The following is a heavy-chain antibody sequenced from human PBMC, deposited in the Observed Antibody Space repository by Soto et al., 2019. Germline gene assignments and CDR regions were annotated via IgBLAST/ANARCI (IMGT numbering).Heavy chain of an antibody. CDR3: ARGPYGSATPQYSFYMDV. J-gene: IGHJ6*03. CDR1: GGSISSNY. D-gene: IGHD3-10*01. V-gene: IGHV4-59*13. CDR2: IYYTGST. Sequence: QVQLQESGPGLVKPSETLSLTCTVSGGSISSNYWSWIRQPPGKGLEWIGYIYYTGSTNYNPSLKSRVTISGDMSKNQCSLKLSSVTAADTAVYFCARGPYGSATPQYSFYMDVWGKGTTVTVSS.